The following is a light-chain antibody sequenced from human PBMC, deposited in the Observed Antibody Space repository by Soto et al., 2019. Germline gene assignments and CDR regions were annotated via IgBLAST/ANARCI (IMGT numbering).Light chain of an antibody. J-gene: IGKJ1*01. Sequence: IVLTQSPATLSVAPGERATLSCRASQTVSSDLAWYQQKPGQAPRLLIYGASTRATGIPARFSGSGSGTEFTLTISSLQSEDFAVYSCQQYNNWPWTFGQGTKVDIK. CDR1: QTVSSD. CDR3: QQYNNWPWT. V-gene: IGKV3-15*01. CDR2: GAS.